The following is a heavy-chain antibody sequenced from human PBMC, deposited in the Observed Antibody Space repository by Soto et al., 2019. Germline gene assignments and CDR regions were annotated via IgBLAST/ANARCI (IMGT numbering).Heavy chain of an antibody. Sequence: SVKVSCKPSVYTFTGYYMYWVGQAPGPALEGMGWISAYNGNTNYAQKLQGRVTMTTDTSTSTAYMELRSLRSDDTAVYYCARGPFRYCSSTSCPIFEYWGQGTLVTVSS. CDR2: ISAYNGNT. CDR3: ARGPFRYCSSTSCPIFEY. D-gene: IGHD2-2*01. J-gene: IGHJ4*02. CDR1: VYTFTGYY. V-gene: IGHV1-18*04.